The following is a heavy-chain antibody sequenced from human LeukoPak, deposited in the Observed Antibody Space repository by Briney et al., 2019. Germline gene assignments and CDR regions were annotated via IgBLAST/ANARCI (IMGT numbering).Heavy chain of an antibody. D-gene: IGHD6-13*01. CDR2: IYHSGST. J-gene: IGHJ4*02. CDR3: ARGPPIAAAALYYFDF. V-gene: IGHV4-39*07. Sequence: PSETLSLTCTVFGGSISSSSYYWGWIRQPPGKGLEWIGYIYHSGSTYYNPSLKSRVTVSVDRSKNQFSLKLSSVTAADTAVYYCARGPPIAAAALYYFDFWGQGTLVTVSS. CDR1: GGSISSSSYY.